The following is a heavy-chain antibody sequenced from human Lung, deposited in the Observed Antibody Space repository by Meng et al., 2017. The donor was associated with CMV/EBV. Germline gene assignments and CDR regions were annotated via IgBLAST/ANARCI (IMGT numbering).Heavy chain of an antibody. Sequence: VQWGGSGPGVVKPSDTLSLPCAVSGDSITNHNGWAWVRQPPGKGLEWIGEIPHRGSSAYNPSLKSRVSMSIDKSKNQFSLKLTSVTAADTAVYHCLRRSGGSVWGQGTLVTVSS. CDR2: IPHRGSS. CDR1: GDSITNHNG. J-gene: IGHJ1*01. D-gene: IGHD3-10*01. V-gene: IGHV4-4*02. CDR3: LRRSGGSV.